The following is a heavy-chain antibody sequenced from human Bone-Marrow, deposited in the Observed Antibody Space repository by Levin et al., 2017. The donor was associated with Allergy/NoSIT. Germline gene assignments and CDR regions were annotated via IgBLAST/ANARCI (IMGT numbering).Heavy chain of an antibody. CDR1: GGTFSSYA. CDR2: IIPIFGTA. J-gene: IGHJ6*02. D-gene: IGHD6-13*01. Sequence: SVKVSCKASGGTFSSYAISWVRQAPGQGLEWMGGIIPIFGTANYAQKFQGRVTITADESTSTAYMELSSLRSEDTAVYYCAESSSWSRDYYYYGMDVWGQGTTVTVSS. CDR3: AESSSWSRDYYYYGMDV. V-gene: IGHV1-69*13.